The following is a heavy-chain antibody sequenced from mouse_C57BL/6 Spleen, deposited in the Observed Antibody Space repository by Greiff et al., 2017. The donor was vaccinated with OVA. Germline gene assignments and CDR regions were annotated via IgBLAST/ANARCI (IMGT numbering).Heavy chain of an antibody. CDR2: ISSGSSTI. J-gene: IGHJ2*01. Sequence: EVKLQESGGGLVKPGGSLKLSCAASGFTFSDYGMHWVRQAPEKGLEWVAYISSGSSTIYYADTVKGRFTISRDNAKNTLFLQMTSLRSEDTAMYYCARSGYYSYYFDYWGQGTTLTVSS. CDR1: GFTFSDYG. V-gene: IGHV5-17*01. CDR3: ARSGYYSYYFDY. D-gene: IGHD2-3*01.